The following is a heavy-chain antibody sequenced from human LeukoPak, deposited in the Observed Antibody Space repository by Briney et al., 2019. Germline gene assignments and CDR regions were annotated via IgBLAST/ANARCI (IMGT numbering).Heavy chain of an antibody. CDR2: ISTTGSI. J-gene: IGHJ4*02. D-gene: IGHD5-24*01. CDR3: ARGKDGYTILDY. CDR1: GGSISSGNYY. Sequence: PSQTLSLTCSVSGGSISSGNYYWTWIRQPAGKGLEWIGRISTTGSIYYNPSLKSRVTISVDTSKNQFSLKLSSVTAADTAVYFCARGKDGYTILDYWGQGTLVTVSS. V-gene: IGHV4-61*02.